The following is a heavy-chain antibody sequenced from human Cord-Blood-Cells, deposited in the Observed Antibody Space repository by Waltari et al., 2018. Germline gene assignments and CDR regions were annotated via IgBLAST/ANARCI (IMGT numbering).Heavy chain of an antibody. J-gene: IGHJ4*02. D-gene: IGHD5-12*01. Sequence: EVQLVESGGGLVKPGGSLRLSCAASGFTFRRYSMNWFRQAPGKGLEWVSSISSSSSYIYYADSVKGRFTISRDNAKNSLYLQMNSLRAEDTAVYYCARDISLYDFDYWGQGTLVTVSS. CDR1: GFTFRRYS. CDR3: ARDISLYDFDY. CDR2: ISSSSSYI. V-gene: IGHV3-21*01.